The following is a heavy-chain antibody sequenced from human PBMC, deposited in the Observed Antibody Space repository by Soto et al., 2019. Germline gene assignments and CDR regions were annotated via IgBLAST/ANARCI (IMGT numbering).Heavy chain of an antibody. CDR2: IIPIFGTA. J-gene: IGHJ6*02. CDR1: GGTFSSYA. Sequence: ASVKVSCKASGGTFSSYAISWVRQAPGQGLEWMGGIIPIFGTANYAQKFQGRVTITADESTSTAYMELSSLRSEDTAVYYCARRFYCSGGSFYSDYYYGMDVLGQGATVTVSS. V-gene: IGHV1-69*13. CDR3: ARRFYCSGGSFYSDYYYGMDV. D-gene: IGHD2-15*01.